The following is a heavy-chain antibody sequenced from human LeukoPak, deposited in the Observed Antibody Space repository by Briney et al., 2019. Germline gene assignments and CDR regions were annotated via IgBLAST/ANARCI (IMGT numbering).Heavy chain of an antibody. CDR3: ARGLALLRDY. J-gene: IGHJ4*02. CDR2: MNPNSGNT. D-gene: IGHD2/OR15-2a*01. Sequence: GESLKISCKGSGYTFTGYYMHWVRQAPGQGLEWMGWMNPNSGNTGYAQKFQGRVTMTRNTSISTAYMELSSLRSEDTAVYYCARGLALLRDYWGQGTLVTVSS. V-gene: IGHV1-8*02. CDR1: GYTFTGYY.